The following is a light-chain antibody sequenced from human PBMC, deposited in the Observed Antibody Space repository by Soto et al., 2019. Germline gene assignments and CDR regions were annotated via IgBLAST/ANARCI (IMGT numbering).Light chain of an antibody. CDR1: SSNIGAGYD. V-gene: IGLV1-40*01. CDR2: GNS. J-gene: IGLJ1*01. CDR3: HSYDSSLSGYV. Sequence: QSVLTQPPSVSGAPGQGVTISCTGSSSNIGAGYDVHWYQQLPGTAPKLLINGNSNRPSGVPERFSGSKSGSSASLAITGLQAEDEADYYCHSYDSSLSGYVFGTGTKVTVL.